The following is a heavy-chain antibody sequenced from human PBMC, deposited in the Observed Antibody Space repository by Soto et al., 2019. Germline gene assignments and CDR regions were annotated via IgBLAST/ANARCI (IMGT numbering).Heavy chain of an antibody. CDR3: ARDLPNWFDP. CDR2: ISSSGGTV. Sequence: EVQLVESGGALVQPGGSLRLSCVVSGFTFSRYEMNWVRQAPGKGLEWVSYISSSGGTVHYADSVKGRFTISRDNATNSLYLHMNSLRVEDTALYYCARDLPNWFDPWGQGTLVTVSS. V-gene: IGHV3-48*03. CDR1: GFTFSRYE. J-gene: IGHJ5*02.